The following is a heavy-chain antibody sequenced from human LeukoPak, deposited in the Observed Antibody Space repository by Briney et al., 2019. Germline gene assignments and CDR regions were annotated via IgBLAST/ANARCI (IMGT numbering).Heavy chain of an antibody. Sequence: SETLSLTCTVSGGSIISDSYYWAWIRQPPGKGLEWIGSAYYNGETYYNPSLKSRVTISVDTSKSQFSLKLSSVTAADTAVYFCARDSRYDSSGHAPWGQGSLVTVSS. J-gene: IGHJ5*02. CDR2: AYYNGET. CDR1: GGSIISDSYY. D-gene: IGHD3-22*01. CDR3: ARDSRYDSSGHAP. V-gene: IGHV4-39*07.